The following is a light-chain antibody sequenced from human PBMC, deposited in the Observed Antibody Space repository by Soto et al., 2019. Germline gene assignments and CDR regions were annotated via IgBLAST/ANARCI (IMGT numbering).Light chain of an antibody. Sequence: DIQMTQSPSSLSAPVGDRVTITCQASQDISNYLNWYQQKPGKAAKLLIYDASNLETGVPSRFSGSGSGTDFTFTISSLQPEDIATYYCQQYDNSLTFGGGTKVDIK. V-gene: IGKV1-33*01. CDR1: QDISNY. J-gene: IGKJ4*01. CDR3: QQYDNSLT. CDR2: DAS.